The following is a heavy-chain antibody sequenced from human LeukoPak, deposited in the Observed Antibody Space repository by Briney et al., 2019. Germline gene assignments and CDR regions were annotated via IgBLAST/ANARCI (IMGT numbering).Heavy chain of an antibody. CDR2: ITSSGSSI. J-gene: IGHJ4*02. V-gene: IGHV3-48*01. D-gene: IGHD6-19*01. CDR3: ARDVATSGWATFY. CDR1: XFSFRXHG. Sequence: PGGSLRLSCAXSXFSFRXHGMNWVRQAPGKGLEWVSYITSSGSSIYYADSVKGRFTISRDNAKNSLYLQMNSLRAEDTAVYYCARDVATSGWATFYWGPGTLVTVSS.